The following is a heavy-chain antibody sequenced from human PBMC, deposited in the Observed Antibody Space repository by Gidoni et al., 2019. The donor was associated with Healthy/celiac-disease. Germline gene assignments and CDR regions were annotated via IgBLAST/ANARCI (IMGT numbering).Heavy chain of an antibody. V-gene: IGHV4-61*02. CDR2: IYTSGST. D-gene: IGHD6-19*01. J-gene: IGHJ4*02. CDR3: ARAIAVAGWGYFDY. CDR1: GGPISSGSYS. Sequence: QVQLQESGPGLVKPSQTLSLTCTVSGGPISSGSYSWSWIRQPAGKGLEWIGRIYTSGSTNYNPSLKSRVTISVDTSKNQFSLKLSSVTAADTAVYYCARAIAVAGWGYFDYWGQGTLVTVSS.